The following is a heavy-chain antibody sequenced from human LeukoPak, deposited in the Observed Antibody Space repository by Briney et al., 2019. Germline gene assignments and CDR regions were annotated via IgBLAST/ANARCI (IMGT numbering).Heavy chain of an antibody. V-gene: IGHV1-8*01. CDR1: GYTFTSYD. Sequence: ASVKVSCKASGYTFTSYDISWVRQATGQGLEWMGWMNPNSGNTGYAQKFQGRVTMTRNTSISTAYMELSSLRSEDTAVYYCARGSLLWFGDPSWYFDYWGQGTLVTVSS. CDR2: MNPNSGNT. J-gene: IGHJ4*02. CDR3: ARGSLLWFGDPSWYFDY. D-gene: IGHD3-10*01.